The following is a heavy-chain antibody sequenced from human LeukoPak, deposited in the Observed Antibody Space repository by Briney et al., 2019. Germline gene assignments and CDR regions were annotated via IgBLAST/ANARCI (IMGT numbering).Heavy chain of an antibody. CDR2: ISGSGGGT. CDR1: GFTFSSYA. Sequence: PGGSLRLSCAASGFTFSSYAMSWVRQAPGKGLEWVSAISGSGGGTYYADSVKGRFTISRDNSKNTLYLQMNSLRAEDTAVYYCAKGYSGYDYPTGLDYWGQGTLVTVSS. D-gene: IGHD5-12*01. V-gene: IGHV3-23*01. J-gene: IGHJ4*02. CDR3: AKGYSGYDYPTGLDY.